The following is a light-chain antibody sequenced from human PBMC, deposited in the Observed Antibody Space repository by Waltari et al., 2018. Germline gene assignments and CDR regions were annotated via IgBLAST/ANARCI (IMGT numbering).Light chain of an antibody. CDR1: QSISTY. V-gene: IGKV1-39*01. J-gene: IGKJ4*01. Sequence: DFQMTQSPSSLSASVGDRVTITCRASQSISTYLNWYQQKPGKAPNLLIYAASSLQSGVASRFRVSGAGTDFTLTIGRLQPEDFATYYWQQSYRPLTFGGGTKVDIK. CDR2: AAS. CDR3: QQSYRPLT.